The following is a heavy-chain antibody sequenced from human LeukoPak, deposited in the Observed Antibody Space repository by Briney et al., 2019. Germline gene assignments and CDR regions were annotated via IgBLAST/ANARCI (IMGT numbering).Heavy chain of an antibody. D-gene: IGHD3-22*01. CDR3: ARTYYYDSSGKTVWFDP. V-gene: IGHV4-31*03. Sequence: SETLSLTCTVSGGSISSGGYYWSWIRQHPGKGLEWIGYSYYSGSTYYNPSLKSRVTISVDTSKNQFSLKLSSVTAADTAVYYCARTYYYDSSGKTVWFDPWGQGTLVTVS. J-gene: IGHJ5*02. CDR1: GGSISSGGYY. CDR2: SYYSGST.